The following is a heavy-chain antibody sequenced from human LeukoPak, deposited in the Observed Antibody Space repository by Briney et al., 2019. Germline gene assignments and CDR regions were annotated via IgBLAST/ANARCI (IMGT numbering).Heavy chain of an antibody. Sequence: GSSVKVSCKASGYTFTSYYMHWVRQAPGQGLEWMGWVSVYNGNTNHAQKFQGRLTMTTDTSTNMAHMELRSLRSDDTAVYYCARDSLGPDALDIWGQGTMVTVSS. V-gene: IGHV1-18*04. J-gene: IGHJ3*02. CDR2: VSVYNGNT. CDR3: ARDSLGPDALDI. CDR1: GYTFTSYY. D-gene: IGHD7-27*01.